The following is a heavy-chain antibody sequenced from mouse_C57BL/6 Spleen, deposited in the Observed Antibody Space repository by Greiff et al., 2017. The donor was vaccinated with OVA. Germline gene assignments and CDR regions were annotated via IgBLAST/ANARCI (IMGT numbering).Heavy chain of an antibody. V-gene: IGHV5-17*01. CDR3: ARPNYGNYVDY. CDR2: ISSGSSTI. J-gene: IGHJ2*01. CDR1: GFTFSDYG. Sequence: DVHLVESGGGLVKPGGSLKLSCAASGFTFSDYGMHWVRQAPEKGLEWVAYISSGSSTIYYADTVKGRFTISRDNAKNTLFLQMTSLRSEDTAMYYCARPNYGNYVDYWGQGTTLTVSS. D-gene: IGHD2-1*01.